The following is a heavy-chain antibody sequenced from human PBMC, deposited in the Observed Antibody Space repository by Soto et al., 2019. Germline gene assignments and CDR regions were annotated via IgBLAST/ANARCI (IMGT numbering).Heavy chain of an antibody. CDR3: ARDNGYYDL. Sequence: ASVKVSCKTSGYTFSSYSINWVRQAPGQGLEWMAWISTYSGNTHYAERVQGRVTVTLDKSARTAFMEMRGLTADDTAVYFCARDNGYYDLWGQGALVTVSS. J-gene: IGHJ4*02. CDR2: ISTYSGNT. V-gene: IGHV1-18*04. CDR1: GYTFSSYS.